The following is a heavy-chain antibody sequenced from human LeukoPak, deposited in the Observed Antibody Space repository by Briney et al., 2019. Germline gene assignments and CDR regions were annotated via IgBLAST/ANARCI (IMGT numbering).Heavy chain of an antibody. V-gene: IGHV1-69*01. D-gene: IGHD2-8*01. CDR2: IIPIFGTA. CDR1: GGTFSSYA. Sequence: GASVKVSCKASGGTFSSYAISWVRQAPGQGLEWMGGIIPIFGTANYAQKFQGRVTITADESTCTAYMELSSLRSEDTAVYYCARVQQQLVYAADNWFDPWGQGTLVTVSS. J-gene: IGHJ5*02. CDR3: ARVQQQLVYAADNWFDP.